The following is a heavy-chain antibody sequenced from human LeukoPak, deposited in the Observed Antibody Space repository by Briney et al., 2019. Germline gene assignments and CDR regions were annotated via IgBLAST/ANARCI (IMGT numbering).Heavy chain of an antibody. Sequence: SQTLSLTCAISGDSVPSNSAAWNWIRQSPSRGLEWLGRTYYRSKWYNDYAVSVKSRITINPDTSKNQFSLQLNSVTPEDTAVYYCARESRGVQLWPTHNFDYWGQGTLVTVSS. CDR2: TYYRSKWYN. CDR3: ARESRGVQLWPTHNFDY. J-gene: IGHJ4*02. V-gene: IGHV6-1*01. D-gene: IGHD5-18*01. CDR1: GDSVPSNSAA.